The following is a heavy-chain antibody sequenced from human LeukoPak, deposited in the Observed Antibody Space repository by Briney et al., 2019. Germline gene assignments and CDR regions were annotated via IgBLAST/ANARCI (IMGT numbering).Heavy chain of an antibody. CDR1: GFTVSSNY. D-gene: IGHD3-22*01. CDR3: AREVSPPGYYFDY. V-gene: IGHV3-66*02. CDR2: IYSGGST. Sequence: GGSLRLSCAASGFTVSSNYMSWVRQAPGKGLEWVSAIYSGGSTYYADSVKGRFTISRDNSKNTLYLQMNSLRAEDTAVYYCAREVSPPGYYFDYWGQGTLVTVSS. J-gene: IGHJ4*02.